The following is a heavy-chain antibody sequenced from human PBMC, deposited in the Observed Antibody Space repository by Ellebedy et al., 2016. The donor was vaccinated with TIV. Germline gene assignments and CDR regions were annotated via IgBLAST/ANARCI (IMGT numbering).Heavy chain of an antibody. CDR1: GGSISSGGYY. V-gene: IGHV4-31*03. CDR3: ARDGTDETKGNYYYYGMDV. J-gene: IGHJ6*02. D-gene: IGHD3/OR15-3a*01. Sequence: MPSETLSLTCTVSGGSISSGGYYWSWIRQHPGKGLEWIGYIYYSGSTYYNPSLKSRVTISVDTSKNQFSLKLSSVTTADTAVYYCARDGTDETKGNYYYYGMDVWGQGTTVTVSS. CDR2: IYYSGST.